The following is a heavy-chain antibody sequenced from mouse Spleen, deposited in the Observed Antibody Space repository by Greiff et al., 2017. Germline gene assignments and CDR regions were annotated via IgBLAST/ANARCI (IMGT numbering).Heavy chain of an antibody. J-gene: IGHJ4*01. CDR2: IDPSDSYT. CDR3: ASATGTAMDY. V-gene: IGHV1-50*01. D-gene: IGHD4-1*02. CDR1: GYTFTSYW. Sequence: VQLQQPGAELVKPGASVKLSCKASGYTFTSYWMQWVKQRPGQGLEWIGEIDPSDSYTNYNQKFKGKATLTVDTSSSTAYMQLSSLTSEDSAVYYCASATGTAMDYWGQGTSVTVSS.